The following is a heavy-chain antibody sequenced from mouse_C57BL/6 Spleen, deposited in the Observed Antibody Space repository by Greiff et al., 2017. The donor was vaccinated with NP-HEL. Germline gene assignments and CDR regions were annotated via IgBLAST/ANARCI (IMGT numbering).Heavy chain of an antibody. V-gene: IGHV3-6*01. Sequence: ESGPGLVKPSQSLSLTCSVTGYSITSGYYWNWIRQFPGNKLEWMGYISYDGSNNYNPSLKNRISITRDTSKNQFFLKLNSVTTEDTATYYCARAHYYGSSYHFDYWGQGTTLTVSS. CDR1: GYSITSGYY. D-gene: IGHD1-1*01. J-gene: IGHJ2*01. CDR2: ISYDGSN. CDR3: ARAHYYGSSYHFDY.